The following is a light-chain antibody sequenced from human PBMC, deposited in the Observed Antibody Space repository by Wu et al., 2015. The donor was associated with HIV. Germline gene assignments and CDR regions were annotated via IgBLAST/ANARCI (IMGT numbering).Light chain of an antibody. J-gene: IGKJ1*01. CDR2: TAF. CDR1: QSISSH. CDR3: QQYSDWPRT. V-gene: IGKV3-15*01. Sequence: EIVMTQSPATLSVSLGDRVTLSCRTSQSISSHLAWYQQKPGQAPRLLIYTAFIRATGIPARFSGSGSGTEFTLTISSMQSEDFALYYCQQYSDWPRTFGQGTKVDI.